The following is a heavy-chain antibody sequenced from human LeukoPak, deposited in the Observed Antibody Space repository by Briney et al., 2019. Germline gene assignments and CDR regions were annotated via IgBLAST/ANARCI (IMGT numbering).Heavy chain of an antibody. J-gene: IGHJ5*02. CDR2: INHSGST. V-gene: IGHV4-4*02. CDR3: ARGYSSDWYFT. CDR1: GGSITNTNY. Sequence: PSGTLSLTCGVSGGSITNTNYWTWVRQPPGKGLEWIGEINHSGSTNYNPSLKSRVTISVDTSKNQLSLKLTSVTAADTAVYYCARGYSSDWYFTWGQGTLVTVSS. D-gene: IGHD6-19*01.